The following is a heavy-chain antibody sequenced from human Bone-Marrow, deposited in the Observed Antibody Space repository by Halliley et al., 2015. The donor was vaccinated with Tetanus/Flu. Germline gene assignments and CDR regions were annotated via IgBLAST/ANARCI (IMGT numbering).Heavy chain of an antibody. CDR1: GFTFSTYA. CDR2: IIDTGGST. J-gene: IGHJ4*02. CDR3: AKDLSCSGGSCYERPADY. D-gene: IGHD2-15*01. V-gene: IGHV3-23*01. Sequence: SLRLSCAASGFTFSTYAMSWVRQAPGKGLEWVSSIIDTGGSTFYADSVKGRFTISRDNSKNTLYLQMNSLGAHDTAIYFCAKDLSCSGGSCYERPADYWGQGTLVTVSS.